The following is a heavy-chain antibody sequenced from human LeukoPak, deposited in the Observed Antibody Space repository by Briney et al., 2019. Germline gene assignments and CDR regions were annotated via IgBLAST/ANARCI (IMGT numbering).Heavy chain of an antibody. V-gene: IGHV4-4*07. CDR3: ATAYDILTGYNY. Sequence: PSETLSLTCTVPGGSISSYYWSWIRQPAGKGLEWIGRIYTSGSTTYNPSLKSRVTMSVDTSKNQFSPKLSSVNAADTAFYYQATAYDILTGYNYWGQGTLVTVSS. J-gene: IGHJ4*02. D-gene: IGHD3-9*01. CDR1: GGSISSYY. CDR2: IYTSGST.